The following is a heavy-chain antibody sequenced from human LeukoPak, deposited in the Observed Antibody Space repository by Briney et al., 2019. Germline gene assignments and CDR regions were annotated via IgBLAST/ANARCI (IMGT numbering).Heavy chain of an antibody. CDR2: ISWNSGDI. V-gene: IGHV3-9*01. CDR3: VKGGGNVRRYFEY. Sequence: GGSLRLSCAASGFTFDDFALHWVRQAPGKGLEWVSGISWNSGDIGYADSVKGRFTISRDSSKNTLYLQMNSLRAEDTAVYYCVKGGGNVRRYFEYWGQGTLVTVSS. CDR1: GFTFDDFA. D-gene: IGHD4-23*01. J-gene: IGHJ4*02.